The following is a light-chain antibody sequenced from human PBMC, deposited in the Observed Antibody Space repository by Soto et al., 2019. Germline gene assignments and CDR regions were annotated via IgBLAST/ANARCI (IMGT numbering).Light chain of an antibody. CDR3: QQYGSPYS. CDR1: QSVSSSY. Sequence: EIVLTQSPGTLSLSPGERATLSCRASQSVSSSYLAWYQQKAGQAPRLLIYGASNRATGISDRFSGSGSGTDFTLTISRLEPEDFALYYCQQYGSPYSFGQGTKLQIK. J-gene: IGKJ2*01. V-gene: IGKV3-20*01. CDR2: GAS.